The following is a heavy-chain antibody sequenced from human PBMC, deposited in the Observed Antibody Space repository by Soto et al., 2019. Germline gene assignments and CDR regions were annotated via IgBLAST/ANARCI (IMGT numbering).Heavy chain of an antibody. D-gene: IGHD3-3*01. V-gene: IGHV1-2*04. J-gene: IGHJ6*02. CDR2: INPNSGGT. CDR1: GYTFTGYY. Sequence: ASLKVACKASGYTFTGYYMHWVRQAPGQGLEWMGWINPNSGGTNYAQKFQGWVTMTRDTSISTAYMELSRLRSDDTAVYYCARAGDYDFWSGYPYYYYYYGMDVWGQGTTVTVSS. CDR3: ARAGDYDFWSGYPYYYYYYGMDV.